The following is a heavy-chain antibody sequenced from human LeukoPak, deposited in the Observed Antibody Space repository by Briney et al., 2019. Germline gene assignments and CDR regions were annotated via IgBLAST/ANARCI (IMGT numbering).Heavy chain of an antibody. CDR3: ARDSLTAASRYYFDY. V-gene: IGHV4-61*01. CDR2: IYYSGST. D-gene: IGHD2-2*01. J-gene: IGHJ4*02. Sequence: SETLSLTCTVSGGSVSSGSYYWSWIRQPPGKGLEWIGYIYYSGSTNYNPSLKSRVTISVDTSKNQFSLKLSSVTAADTAVYYWARDSLTAASRYYFDYWGQGTLVTASS. CDR1: GGSVSSGSYY.